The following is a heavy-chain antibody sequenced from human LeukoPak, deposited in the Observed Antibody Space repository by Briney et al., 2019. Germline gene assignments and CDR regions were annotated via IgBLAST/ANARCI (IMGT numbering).Heavy chain of an antibody. CDR2: INHSGST. CDR1: GGSFSGYY. Sequence: SETLSLTCAVYGGSFSGYYWSWIRQPPGKGLEWIGEINHSGSTNYNPSLKSRVTISVDTSKNQFSLKLSSVTAADTAVYYCARSFLYYYYCMDVWGKGTTVTVSS. D-gene: IGHD2/OR15-2a*01. V-gene: IGHV4-34*01. J-gene: IGHJ6*03. CDR3: ARSFLYYYYCMDV.